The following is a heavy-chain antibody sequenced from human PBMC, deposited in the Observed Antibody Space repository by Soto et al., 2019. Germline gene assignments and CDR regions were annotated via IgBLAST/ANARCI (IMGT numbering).Heavy chain of an antibody. Sequence: EVQLVESGGGLVQPGGSLRLSCAASGFTFSGSSMHWVRQASGKGLEWVARSRSKANNYATTYAASVKGRFTISRDESKNTTYLQMNSLKTEDTAIYYCASLICNSSNFDDKAYWGQGTLVTVSS. J-gene: IGHJ4*02. D-gene: IGHD3-3*02. CDR2: SRSKANNYAT. CDR1: GFTFSGSS. V-gene: IGHV3-73*02. CDR3: ASLICNSSNFDDKAY.